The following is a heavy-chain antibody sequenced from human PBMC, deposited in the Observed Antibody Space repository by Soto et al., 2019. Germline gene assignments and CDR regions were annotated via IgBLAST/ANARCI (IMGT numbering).Heavy chain of an antibody. CDR3: ARANIAAALQWFDP. CDR1: GGSISSYY. CDR2: IYYSGST. Sequence: PSETLSLTCTVSGGSISSYYWSWIRQPPGKGLEWIGYIYYSGSTNYNPSLKSRVTISVDTSKNQFSLKLSSVTAADTAVYYCARANIAAALQWFDPWGQGTLVTVSS. D-gene: IGHD6-13*01. V-gene: IGHV4-59*08. J-gene: IGHJ5*02.